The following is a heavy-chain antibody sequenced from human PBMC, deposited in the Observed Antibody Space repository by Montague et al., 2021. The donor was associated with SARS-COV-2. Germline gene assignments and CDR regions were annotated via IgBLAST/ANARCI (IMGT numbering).Heavy chain of an antibody. CDR2: IWYDGSNK. J-gene: IGHJ5*02. CDR1: GLTFSSYG. CDR3: ASGLLWFGELFT. D-gene: IGHD3-10*01. Sequence: SLRLSCAASGLTFSSYGMHWVRQAPGKGLEWVAVIWYDGSNKYYADSVKGRFTISRDNSKNTLYLQMNSLRAEDTAVYYCASGLLWFGELFTWGQGTLVTVSS. V-gene: IGHV3-33*01.